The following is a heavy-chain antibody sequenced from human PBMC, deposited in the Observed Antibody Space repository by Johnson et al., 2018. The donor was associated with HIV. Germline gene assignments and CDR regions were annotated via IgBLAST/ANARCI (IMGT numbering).Heavy chain of an antibody. CDR1: GFTFSSYA. CDR3: VRARGYSLAFDI. J-gene: IGHJ3*02. CDR2: ISYDGSNK. Sequence: QVQLVESGGGVVQPGRSLRLSCAASGFTFSSYAMHWVRQAPGKGLEWVAVISYDGSNKYYADSVKGRFTISRDNSKNTLYLQMNSLRAEDTALYYCVRARGYSLAFDIWGQGTMVTVSS. D-gene: IGHD2-21*01. V-gene: IGHV3-30-3*01.